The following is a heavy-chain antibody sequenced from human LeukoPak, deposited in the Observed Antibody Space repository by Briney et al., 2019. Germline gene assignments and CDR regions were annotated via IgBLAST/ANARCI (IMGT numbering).Heavy chain of an antibody. CDR1: GFTFSSYE. Sequence: GGSLRLSCAASGFTFSSYEMNWVRQAPGKGLEWVSYISSSGSTIYYADSVKGRFTISRDNAKNSLYLQMNSLRAEDTAAYYCARVPFSSGSYLDYWGHGTLVTVSS. CDR2: ISSSGSTI. J-gene: IGHJ4*01. D-gene: IGHD6-19*01. V-gene: IGHV3-48*03. CDR3: ARVPFSSGSYLDY.